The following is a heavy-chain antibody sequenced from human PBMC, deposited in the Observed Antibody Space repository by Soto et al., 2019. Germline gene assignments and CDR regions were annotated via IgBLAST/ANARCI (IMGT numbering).Heavy chain of an antibody. CDR2: ISWNSGSI. Sequence: EVQLVESGGGLLQPGRSLRLSCAASGFTFDDYAMHWVRQAPGKGLEWVSGISWNSGSIGYADSVKGRFTISRDNAKNSLYLKMNSLRAEDTALYYCAKEAIIAAAENWFDPWGQGTLVTVSS. V-gene: IGHV3-9*01. J-gene: IGHJ5*02. CDR3: AKEAIIAAAENWFDP. D-gene: IGHD6-13*01. CDR1: GFTFDDYA.